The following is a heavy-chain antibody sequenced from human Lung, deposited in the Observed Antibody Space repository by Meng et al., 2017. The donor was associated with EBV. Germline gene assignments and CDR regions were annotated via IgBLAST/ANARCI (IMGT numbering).Heavy chain of an antibody. CDR2: INHSGST. CDR1: GGSFSGYY. Sequence: VQLQQWCAGLLKPSETLSLTVAVYGGSFSGYYWSWIRQPPGKGLEWIGEINHSGSTNYNPSLKSRVTISVDASKNQFSLKLSSVTAADTAVYYCAREAESSFDYWGQGTLVTVSS. CDR3: AREAESSFDY. D-gene: IGHD1-14*01. J-gene: IGHJ4*02. V-gene: IGHV4-34*01.